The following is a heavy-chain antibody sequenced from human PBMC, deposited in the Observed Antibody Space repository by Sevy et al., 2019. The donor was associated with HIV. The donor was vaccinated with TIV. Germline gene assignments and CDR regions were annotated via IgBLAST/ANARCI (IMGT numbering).Heavy chain of an antibody. CDR3: ARDRVDGSGSFFDY. V-gene: IGHV3-33*01. CDR1: GFTFSSYG. D-gene: IGHD3-10*01. Sequence: GGSLGLSCAASGFTFSSYGMHWVRQAPGKGLEWVAVIWFDGNNKYYADSVKGRFTISRDNSKNTLNLQMNSLRAEDTAVYYCARDRVDGSGSFFDYWGQGTLVTVSS. CDR2: IWFDGNNK. J-gene: IGHJ4*02.